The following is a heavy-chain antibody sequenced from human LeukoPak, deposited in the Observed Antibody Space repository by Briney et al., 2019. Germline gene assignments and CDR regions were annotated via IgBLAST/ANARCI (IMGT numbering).Heavy chain of an antibody. Sequence: SETLSLTCAVYGGSFSGYYWSWIRQPPGKGLEWIGEINHSGSTNYNPSLKSRVTISVDTSKNQFSLKLSSVTAADTAAYYCARVLTGLYYFDYWGQGTLVTVSS. CDR3: ARVLTGLYYFDY. D-gene: IGHD1-14*01. V-gene: IGHV4-34*01. J-gene: IGHJ4*02. CDR2: INHSGST. CDR1: GGSFSGYY.